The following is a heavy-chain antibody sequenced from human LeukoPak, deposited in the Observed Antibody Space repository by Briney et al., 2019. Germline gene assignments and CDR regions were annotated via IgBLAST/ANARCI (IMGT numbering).Heavy chain of an antibody. CDR3: ARGFWELRDESDY. D-gene: IGHD1-26*01. Sequence: ASVKVSCKASGYTFTGYYMHWVRQAPGQGLEWMGWTNPNSGGTNYAQKFQGRVTMTRDTSISTAYMELSWLRSDDTAVYYCARGFWELRDESDYWGQGTLVTVSS. V-gene: IGHV1-2*02. CDR2: TNPNSGGT. CDR1: GYTFTGYY. J-gene: IGHJ4*02.